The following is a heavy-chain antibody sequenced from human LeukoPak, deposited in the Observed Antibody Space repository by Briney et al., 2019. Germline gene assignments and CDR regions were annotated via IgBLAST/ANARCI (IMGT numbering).Heavy chain of an antibody. CDR3: ARDSPTSGGY. V-gene: IGHV1-2*02. CDR1: GYTFTGYF. J-gene: IGHJ4*02. Sequence: GASVKVSCKASGYTFTGYFIHWVRQAPGQGLEWMGWINPKSGGTNYQQNFQGRVTMTRDTSISTAYMELSRLRSDDTAVYYCARDSPTSGGYWGQGTLVTVSS. CDR2: INPKSGGT. D-gene: IGHD3-10*01.